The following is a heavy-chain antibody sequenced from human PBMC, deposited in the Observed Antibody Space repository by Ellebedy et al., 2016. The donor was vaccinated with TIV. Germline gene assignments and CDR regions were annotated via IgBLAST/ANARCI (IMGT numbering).Heavy chain of an antibody. CDR3: ARWNGPTHAFDI. D-gene: IGHD1-1*01. CDR2: INPGNGNT. J-gene: IGHJ3*02. Sequence: ASVKVSCKASGYNFIPYAMHWARQAPGQRLEWMGWINPGNGNTKYSQKFQGRVTITRDTSASTVYMELSSLRSEDTAVFYCARWNGPTHAFDIWGQGTMVTVSS. CDR1: GYNFIPYA. V-gene: IGHV1-3*01.